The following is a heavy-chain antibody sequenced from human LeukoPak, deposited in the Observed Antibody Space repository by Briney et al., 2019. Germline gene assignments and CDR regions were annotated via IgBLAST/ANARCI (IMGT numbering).Heavy chain of an antibody. CDR2: ISSSGSYT. D-gene: IGHD3-10*01. V-gene: IGHV3-11*05. CDR3: AKDGLVWFGELN. Sequence: PGGSLRLSCAASGFTFSDFYMTWIRQAPGKGLEWVSYISSSGSYTNYADSVKGRFTISRDNAKNSLYLQMNSLGAEDTAVYYCAKDGLVWFGELNWGQGTLVTVSS. CDR1: GFTFSDFY. J-gene: IGHJ4*02.